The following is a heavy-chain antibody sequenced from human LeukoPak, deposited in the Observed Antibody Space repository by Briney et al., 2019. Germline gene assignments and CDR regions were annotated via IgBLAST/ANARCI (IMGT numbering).Heavy chain of an antibody. CDR2: TIPMFRKV. D-gene: IGHD1-26*01. CDR3: AGGEGQFLVPPDY. CDR1: GGTFSTNP. V-gene: IGHV1-69*13. J-gene: IGHJ4*02. Sequence: ASVKVSCKASGGTFSTNPISWVRQAPGQGLEWMGGTIPMFRKVNYAQKFQDRITITADESTSTAYLELSSLKSDDTAVYYCAGGEGQFLVPPDYWGQGTQVTVSS.